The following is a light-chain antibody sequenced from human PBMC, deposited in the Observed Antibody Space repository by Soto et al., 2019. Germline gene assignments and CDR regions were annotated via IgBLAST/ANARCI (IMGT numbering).Light chain of an antibody. V-gene: IGKV3-15*01. Sequence: EILLTQSPATLSVSPGETATLSCRASQSVSSNLAWYQQRPGQAPRLLISGASTRATGIPARFSGSGSGTDSTLTNSGRQSEDCAVDYCQQYYNWPPYTFGQGTKLDIK. J-gene: IGKJ2*01. CDR2: GAS. CDR1: QSVSSN. CDR3: QQYYNWPPYT.